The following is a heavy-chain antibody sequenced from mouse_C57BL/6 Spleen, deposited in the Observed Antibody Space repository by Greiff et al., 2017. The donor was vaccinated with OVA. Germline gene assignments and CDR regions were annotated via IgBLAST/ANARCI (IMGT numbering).Heavy chain of an antibody. D-gene: IGHD1-1*01. CDR1: GYSITSGYY. Sequence: DVQLQESGPGLVKPSQSLSLTCSVTGYSITSGYYWNWIRQFPGNKLEWMGYISYDGSNNYNPSLKNRISITRATSKNQFFLKLNSVTTEDTATYYCARGATVETWFAYWGQGTLVTVSA. V-gene: IGHV3-6*01. J-gene: IGHJ3*01. CDR3: ARGATVETWFAY. CDR2: ISYDGSN.